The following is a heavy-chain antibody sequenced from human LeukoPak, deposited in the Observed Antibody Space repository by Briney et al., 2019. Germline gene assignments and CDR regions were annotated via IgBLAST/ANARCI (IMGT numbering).Heavy chain of an antibody. CDR1: GFTFSSYS. J-gene: IGHJ4*02. V-gene: IGHV3-21*01. CDR2: ISSSSSYI. CDR3: APKPPREQQLVSN. Sequence: KPGGSLRLSCAASGFTFSSYSMNWVRQAPGKGLEWVSSISSSSSYIYYADSVKGRFTISRDNAKNSLYLQMNSLRAEDTAVYYCAPKPPREQQLVSNWGQGTLVTVSS. D-gene: IGHD6-13*01.